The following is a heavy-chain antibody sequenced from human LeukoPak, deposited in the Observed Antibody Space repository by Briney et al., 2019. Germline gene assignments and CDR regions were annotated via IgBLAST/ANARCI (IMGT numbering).Heavy chain of an antibody. D-gene: IGHD3-22*01. Sequence: PSETLSLTCTVSGGSISSYYWSWIRPPAGKGLEWIGRIYTSGSTNYNPSLKSRVTMSVDTPKNQFSLKLSSVTAADTAVYYCAISARKYYDSSGYERRDAFDIWGQGTMVTVSS. J-gene: IGHJ3*02. V-gene: IGHV4-4*07. CDR1: GGSISSYY. CDR3: AISARKYYDSSGYERRDAFDI. CDR2: IYTSGST.